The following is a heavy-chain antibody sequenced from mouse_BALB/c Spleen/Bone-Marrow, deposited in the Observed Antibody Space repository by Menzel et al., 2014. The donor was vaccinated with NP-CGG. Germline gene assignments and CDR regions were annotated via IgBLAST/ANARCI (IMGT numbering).Heavy chain of an antibody. J-gene: IGHJ2*01. D-gene: IGHD3-2*01. V-gene: IGHV1-14*01. CDR3: ARPRQLGLPYYFDY. CDR1: GYTFTSYV. CDR2: INPYNDGT. Sequence: EVQLQQSGPELVKPGASVKMSCKASGYTFTSYVMHWVKQKPGQGLEWIGYINPYNDGTKYNEKFKGKATPTSDKSSSTAYMELSSLTSEDSAVYYCARPRQLGLPYYFDYRGQGTTLTVSS.